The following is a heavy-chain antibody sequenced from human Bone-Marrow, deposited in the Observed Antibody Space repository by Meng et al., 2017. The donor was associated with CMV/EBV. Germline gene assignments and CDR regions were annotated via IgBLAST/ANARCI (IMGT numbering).Heavy chain of an antibody. CDR2: IIPIFGTA. CDR3: ARGDSGSYYFDY. V-gene: IGHV1-69*05. CDR1: GGTFSSYA. J-gene: IGHJ4*02. Sequence: SVKVSCKASGGTFSSYAICRVRQAPGQGLEWMGGIIPIFGTANYAQKFQGRVTITTDESTSTAYMELSSLRSEDTAVYYCARGDSGSYYFDYWGQGTLVTVSS. D-gene: IGHD1-26*01.